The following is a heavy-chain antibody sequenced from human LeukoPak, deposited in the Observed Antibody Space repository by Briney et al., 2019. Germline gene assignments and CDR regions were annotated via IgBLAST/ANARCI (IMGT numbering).Heavy chain of an antibody. D-gene: IGHD6-19*01. V-gene: IGHV3-23*01. CDR1: GFTFSNYA. J-gene: IGHJ4*02. CDR3: AKDQNAYSSGWYDY. Sequence: GGSLRLSCAASGFTFSNYAMSWVRQAPGKGLEWVSGISGSGGSTYYADSVKGRFTISRDNSKNTLYLQMNSLRAEDTAIYYCAKDQNAYSSGWYDYWGQGTLVTVSS. CDR2: ISGSGGST.